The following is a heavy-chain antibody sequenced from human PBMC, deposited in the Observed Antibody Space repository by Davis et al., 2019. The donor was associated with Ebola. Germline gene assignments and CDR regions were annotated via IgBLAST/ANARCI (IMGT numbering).Heavy chain of an antibody. V-gene: IGHV3-23*01. CDR1: GFTFSSYA. CDR2: ISGSGDST. J-gene: IGHJ5*02. Sequence: GESLKISCAASGFTFSSYAMSWVRQAPGKGLEWVSTISGSGDSTYYADSVKGRFTISRDTSKNTLYLQMNSLRAEDTAVYYCARDPDTTGPAAPKWFDPWGQGTLVTVSS. CDR3: ARDPDTTGPAAPKWFDP. D-gene: IGHD2-2*01.